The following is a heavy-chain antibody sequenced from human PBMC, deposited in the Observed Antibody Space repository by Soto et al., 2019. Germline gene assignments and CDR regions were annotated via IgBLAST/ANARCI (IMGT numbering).Heavy chain of an antibody. D-gene: IGHD6-19*01. Sequence: GGSLRLSCAASGISFSSDGMHWVRQAPGKGLEWVAVISYDGSNQYYADSVKGRFTISRDNSKNTLYLQMNSLRAEDTAVYYCAKDSHRAVAGSGGWFDPWGQGTLVTVSS. V-gene: IGHV3-30*18. CDR3: AKDSHRAVAGSGGWFDP. CDR1: GISFSSDG. J-gene: IGHJ5*02. CDR2: ISYDGSNQ.